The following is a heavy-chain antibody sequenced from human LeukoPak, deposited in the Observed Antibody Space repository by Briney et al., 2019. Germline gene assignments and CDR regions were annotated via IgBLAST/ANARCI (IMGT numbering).Heavy chain of an antibody. D-gene: IGHD4-17*01. CDR1: GGSISSGDYY. Sequence: SQTLSLTCTVSGGSISSGDYYWSWIREPPGKGLEWIGYIYYSGSTYYNPSLKSRVTISVDTSKNQFSLKLSSVTAAGTAVYYCARVDDYGDRGWFDPWGQGTLVTVSS. CDR3: ARVDDYGDRGWFDP. V-gene: IGHV4-30-4*01. J-gene: IGHJ5*02. CDR2: IYYSGST.